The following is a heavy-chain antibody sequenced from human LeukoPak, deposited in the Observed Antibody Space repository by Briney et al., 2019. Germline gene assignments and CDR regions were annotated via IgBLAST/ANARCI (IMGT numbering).Heavy chain of an antibody. J-gene: IGHJ5*02. CDR2: ISAYNGNT. CDR1: GYTFTSYG. Sequence: GASVNVSCKASGYTFTSYGISWVRQAPGQGLEWMGWISAYNGNTNYAQKLQGRVTMTTDTSTSTAYMELRSLRSDDTAVYYCARDSYYYDSSASKWFDPWGQGTLVTVSS. CDR3: ARDSYYYDSSASKWFDP. V-gene: IGHV1-18*01. D-gene: IGHD3-22*01.